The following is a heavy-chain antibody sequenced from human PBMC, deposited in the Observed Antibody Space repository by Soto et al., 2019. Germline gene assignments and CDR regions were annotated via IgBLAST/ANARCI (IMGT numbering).Heavy chain of an antibody. V-gene: IGHV4-31*03. CDR3: ARVSVAVYWFDP. Sequence: SVSLTCTVSVGSISSGGYYWSWILQHPGKGLEWIGYIYYSGSTYYNPSLKSRVTISVDTSKNQFSLKLSSVTAADTAVYYCARVSVAVYWFDPWGQGTLVTVSS. CDR1: VGSISSGGYY. CDR2: IYYSGST. D-gene: IGHD6-19*01. J-gene: IGHJ5*02.